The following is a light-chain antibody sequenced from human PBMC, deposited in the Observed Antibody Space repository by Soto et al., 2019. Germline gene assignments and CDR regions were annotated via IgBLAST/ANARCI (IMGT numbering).Light chain of an antibody. Sequence: EIVMTQSLATLSVSPGERATLSCRASQSVRNNFAWYQQKPGQAPRLLIYGASTRASGVPARFSGSGFGTEFTLXXXXLXXXDXXXXXXXXYNDWPFTFGGGTKVDIK. CDR3: XXYNDWPFT. CDR1: QSVRNN. CDR2: GAS. J-gene: IGKJ4*01. V-gene: IGKV3D-15*01.